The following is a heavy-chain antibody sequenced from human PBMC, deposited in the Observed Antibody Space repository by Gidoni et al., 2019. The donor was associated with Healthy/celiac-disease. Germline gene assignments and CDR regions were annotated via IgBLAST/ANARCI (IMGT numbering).Heavy chain of an antibody. CDR3: ARGSGLWFGEFRNNWFDP. CDR1: GYTFTGYY. J-gene: IGHJ5*02. Sequence: QVQLVQSGAEVKKPGASVKVSCKASGYTFTGYYMHWVRQAPGQGLECMGWINLNSGGTNYAQKFQGRVTMTRDTSISTAYMELSRLRSDDTAVYYCARGSGLWFGEFRNNWFDPWGQGTLVTVSS. CDR2: INLNSGGT. D-gene: IGHD3-10*01. V-gene: IGHV1-2*02.